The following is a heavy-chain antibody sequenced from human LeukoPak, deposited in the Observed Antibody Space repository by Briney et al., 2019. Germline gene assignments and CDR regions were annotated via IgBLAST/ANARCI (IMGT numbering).Heavy chain of an antibody. Sequence: GESLKISCKDSGYIFTTYWVVWVRQMPGKGLEWMGSIYPGDSDTRYSPSFRGQFTISADKSISNAYLQWRSLKASDTAIYYCARCSRRYSYDDPHQCYYFDYWGQGTLVTVSS. J-gene: IGHJ4*02. CDR3: ARCSRRYSYDDPHQCYYFDY. CDR1: GYIFTTYW. V-gene: IGHV5-51*01. CDR2: IYPGDSDT. D-gene: IGHD5-12*01.